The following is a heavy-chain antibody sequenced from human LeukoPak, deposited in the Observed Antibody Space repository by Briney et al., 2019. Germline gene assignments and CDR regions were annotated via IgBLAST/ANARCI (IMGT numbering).Heavy chain of an antibody. J-gene: IGHJ2*01. CDR2: FDPEDGET. CDR1: GYTLTELS. V-gene: IGHV1-24*01. CDR3: ATDSITIFGVVIRESRRYWYFDL. D-gene: IGHD3-3*01. Sequence: GASVKVSCKVSGYTLTELSMHWVRQAPGKGLEWMGGFDPEDGETIYAQKFQGRVTMTEDTSTDTAYMELSSLRSEDTAVYYCATDSITIFGVVIRESRRYWYFDLWGRGTLVTVSS.